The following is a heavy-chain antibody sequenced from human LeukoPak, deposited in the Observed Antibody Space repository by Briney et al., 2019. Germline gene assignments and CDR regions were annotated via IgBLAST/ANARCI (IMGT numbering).Heavy chain of an antibody. V-gene: IGHV3-23*01. CDR3: AKGSREWELRDAFDC. CDR1: GFTYRSYG. J-gene: IGHJ3*01. Sequence: GGSLRLSCAASGFTYRSYGMTWVRQAPGKGLEWVSGISGSDSRTDYADPVKGRVTIYRDNAKNTLYLQMNNVRAEDTAAYYCAKGSREWELRDAFDCWGQGTMVGVSS. D-gene: IGHD1-26*01. CDR2: ISGSDSRT.